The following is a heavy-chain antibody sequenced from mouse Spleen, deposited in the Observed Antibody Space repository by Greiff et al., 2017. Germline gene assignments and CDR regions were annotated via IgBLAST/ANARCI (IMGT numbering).Heavy chain of an antibody. J-gene: IGHJ4*01. CDR1: GYTFTSYW. CDR3: ARGGSSSYYAMDY. Sequence: QVQLQQPGAELVKPGASVKMSCKASGYTFTSYWITWVKQRPGQGLEWIGDIYPGSGSTNYNEKFKSKATLTVDQSSSTAYMQLNSLTSEDSAVYYCARGGSSSYYAMDYWGQGTSVTVSS. CDR2: IYPGSGST. V-gene: IGHV1-55*01. D-gene: IGHD1-1*01.